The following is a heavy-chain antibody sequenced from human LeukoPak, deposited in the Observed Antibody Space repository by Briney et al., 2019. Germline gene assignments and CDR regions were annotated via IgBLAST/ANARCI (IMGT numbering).Heavy chain of an antibody. CDR2: ISYDGSIK. Sequence: PGRSLRLSCAASGFTFSSYVMHWVRQAPGKGLERVAVISYDGSIKYYADSVKGRFTISRDNSKNTLYLQMNSLRAEDTAVYYCAKDHHYYYDSSGYYYYYYGMDVWGQGTTDTVSS. CDR1: GFTFSSYV. J-gene: IGHJ6*02. CDR3: AKDHHYYYDSSGYYYYYYGMDV. D-gene: IGHD3-22*01. V-gene: IGHV3-30*18.